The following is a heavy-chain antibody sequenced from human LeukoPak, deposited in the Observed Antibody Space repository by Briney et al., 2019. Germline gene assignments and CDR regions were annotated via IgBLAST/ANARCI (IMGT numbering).Heavy chain of an antibody. D-gene: IGHD2-15*01. Sequence: SETLSLTCAVYGGSFSGYYCTWVSQPPGKGLEWIASIYYSGITYHNPSLKSRVTISVDTSKNQFSLKLSSVTATDTAVYYCARHERFCSGGSCYGPDAFDIWGQGTMVTVSS. V-gene: IGHV4-34*01. J-gene: IGHJ3*02. CDR2: IYYSGIT. CDR1: GGSFSGYY. CDR3: ARHERFCSGGSCYGPDAFDI.